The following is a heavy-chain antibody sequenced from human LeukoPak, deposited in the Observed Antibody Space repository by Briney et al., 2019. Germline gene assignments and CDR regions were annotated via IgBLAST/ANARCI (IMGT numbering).Heavy chain of an antibody. CDR1: GGSFSGYY. Sequence: SETLSLTCAVYGGSFSGYYWSWLRQPPGKGLEWIGEINHSGSTNYNPSLKSRVTISVDTSKNQFSLKLSSVTAADTAVYYCARGSLYSSGTSWDAFDIWGQGTMVTVSS. CDR2: INHSGST. J-gene: IGHJ3*02. CDR3: ARGSLYSSGTSWDAFDI. V-gene: IGHV4-34*01. D-gene: IGHD6-19*01.